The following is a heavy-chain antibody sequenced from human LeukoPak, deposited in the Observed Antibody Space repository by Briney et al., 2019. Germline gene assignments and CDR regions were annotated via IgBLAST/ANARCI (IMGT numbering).Heavy chain of an antibody. V-gene: IGHV3-7*01. CDR1: GFTFSSYW. J-gene: IGHJ4*02. CDR3: AREIARRYYDYVWGIDY. Sequence: GGSLRLSCAASGFTFSSYWMSWVRQAPGKGLEWVANIKQDGSEKYYVESVKGRFTISRDNAKNSLYLQMNSLRAEDTAVYYRAREIARRYYDYVWGIDYWGQGTLVTVSS. D-gene: IGHD3-16*01. CDR2: IKQDGSEK.